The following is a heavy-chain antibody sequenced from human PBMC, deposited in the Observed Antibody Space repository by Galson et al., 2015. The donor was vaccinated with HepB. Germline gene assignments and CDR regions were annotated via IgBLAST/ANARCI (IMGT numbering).Heavy chain of an antibody. V-gene: IGHV2-5*02. Sequence: PALVKPTQTLTLTCTFSGFSLSTSGVGVGWIRQPPGKALECLALIYWDDDKRYSPSLKSRLTITKDTSKNQVVLTMTNMNPVDTATYYCAHQGSGVVPAAIGAFDIWGQGTMVTVSS. CDR2: IYWDDDK. CDR3: AHQGSGVVPAAIGAFDI. CDR1: GFSLSTSGVG. D-gene: IGHD2-2*01. J-gene: IGHJ3*02.